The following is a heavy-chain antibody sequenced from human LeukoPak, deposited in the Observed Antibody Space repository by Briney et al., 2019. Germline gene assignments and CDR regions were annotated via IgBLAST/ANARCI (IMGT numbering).Heavy chain of an antibody. CDR3: ARHGGGSSGYYYPAQH. V-gene: IGHV5-51*01. J-gene: IGHJ1*01. CDR1: GYSFSTYW. Sequence: GESLKISCKGSGYSFSTYWIGWVRQMPGKGLEWMGIIYPGDSDTRYSPSFQGQVTISADKSISTAYLQWSSLKASDTAMYYCARHGGGSSGYYYPAQHWGQGTLVIVSS. D-gene: IGHD3-22*01. CDR2: IYPGDSDT.